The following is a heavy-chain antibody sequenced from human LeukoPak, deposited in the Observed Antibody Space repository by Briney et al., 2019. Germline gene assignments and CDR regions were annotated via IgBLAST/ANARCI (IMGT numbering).Heavy chain of an antibody. CDR3: ARVQSTYYGSGSYSYGDV. J-gene: IGHJ6*04. CDR2: IYYSGTT. CDR1: GVSISSSNFY. Sequence: SETLSLTCTVSGVSISSSNFYWDWIRQPPGKGLEWIGNIYYSGTTYYNPSLKSRVTISLDTSKNQFSLKLSSVTAADTAVYYCARVQSTYYGSGSYSYGDVWGKGTTVTISS. D-gene: IGHD3-10*01. V-gene: IGHV4-39*07.